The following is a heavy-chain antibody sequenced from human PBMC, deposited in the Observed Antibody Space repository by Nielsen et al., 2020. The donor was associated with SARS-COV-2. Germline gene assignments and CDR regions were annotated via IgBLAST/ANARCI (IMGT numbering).Heavy chain of an antibody. CDR3: ARGDLVAVPSPILGLGPFFYYFYLDV. CDR2: VSHSGSI. V-gene: IGHV4-4*02. D-gene: IGHD5-12*01. J-gene: IGHJ6*03. Sequence: SETLSLTCAVSGGSVSSNDWWTWVRQSPGQGLEWIGEVSHSGSINYNPSLKSRVTLSMDKSKRQFSLRLTSVSAADTAVYFCARGDLVAVPSPILGLGPFFYYFYLDVWGKGTTVIVSS. CDR1: GGSVSSNDW.